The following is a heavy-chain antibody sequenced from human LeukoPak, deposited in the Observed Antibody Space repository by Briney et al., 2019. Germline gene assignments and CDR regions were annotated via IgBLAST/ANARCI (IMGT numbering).Heavy chain of an antibody. CDR3: ARDLAVADY. CDR2: IWYDGSNK. Sequence: RGSLRLTCAASGFTFSSYGMHWVRQAPGKGLEWVAVIWYDGSNKYYADSVKGRFTISRDNSKNTLYLQMNSLRAEDTAVYYCARDLAVADYWGQGTLVTVSS. CDR1: GFTFSSYG. D-gene: IGHD6-19*01. J-gene: IGHJ4*02. V-gene: IGHV3-33*01.